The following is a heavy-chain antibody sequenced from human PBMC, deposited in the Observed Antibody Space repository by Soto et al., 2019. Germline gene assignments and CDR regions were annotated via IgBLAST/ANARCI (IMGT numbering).Heavy chain of an antibody. Sequence: PSETLSLTCTVSGGSISSSSYYWGWIRQPPGKGLEWIGSIYYSGSTYYNPSLKSRVTISVDTSKNQFSLKLSSVAAADTAVYYCARLGYYYYYMDVWGKGTTVTVSS. J-gene: IGHJ6*03. CDR1: GGSISSSSYY. CDR3: ARLGYYYYYMDV. V-gene: IGHV4-39*01. CDR2: IYYSGST.